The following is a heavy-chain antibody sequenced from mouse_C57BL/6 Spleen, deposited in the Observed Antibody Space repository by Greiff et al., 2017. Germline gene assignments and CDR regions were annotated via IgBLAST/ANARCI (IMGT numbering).Heavy chain of an antibody. CDR3: ARPITTVVALDY. J-gene: IGHJ2*01. CDR2: IDPSDSYT. V-gene: IGHV1-59*01. CDR1: GYTFTSYW. D-gene: IGHD1-1*01. Sequence: VQLQQPGAELVRPGTSVKLSCKASGYTFTSYWMHWVKQRPGQGLEWIGVIDPSDSYTNYNQKFKGKATLTVDTSSSTAYMQLSSLTSEDSAVYYCARPITTVVALDYWGQGTTLTVSS.